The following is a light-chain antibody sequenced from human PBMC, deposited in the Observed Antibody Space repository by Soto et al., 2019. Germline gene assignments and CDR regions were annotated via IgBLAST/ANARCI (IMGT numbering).Light chain of an antibody. Sequence: QSVLTQPPSMSAAPGQRVTISCSGTSSNIGDNYVSWYRQLPGTAPELLIYDNYKRPSGIPDRFSGSKSGTSATLGITGLQTGDEADDYCGTWDTSLSNWVFGGGTKLTVL. CDR2: DNY. J-gene: IGLJ3*02. V-gene: IGLV1-51*01. CDR3: GTWDTSLSNWV. CDR1: SSNIGDNY.